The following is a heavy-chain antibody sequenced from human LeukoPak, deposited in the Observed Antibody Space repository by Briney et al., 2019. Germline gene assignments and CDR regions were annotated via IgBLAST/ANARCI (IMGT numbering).Heavy chain of an antibody. CDR2: INWNGGST. D-gene: IGHD3-16*01. CDR3: ARDYTGEWGNFDY. Sequence: PGGSLRLSCAASGFTFDDYGMSWVRQAPGKGLEWVSGINWNGGSTGYADSVKGRFTISRDNAKHTLYLQMNSLRAEDTALYYCARDYTGEWGNFDYWGQGTLVTVSS. V-gene: IGHV3-20*04. J-gene: IGHJ4*02. CDR1: GFTFDDYG.